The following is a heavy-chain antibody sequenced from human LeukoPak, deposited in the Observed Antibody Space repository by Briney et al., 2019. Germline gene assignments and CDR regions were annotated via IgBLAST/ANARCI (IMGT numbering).Heavy chain of an antibody. J-gene: IGHJ4*02. CDR1: GYTFTGYY. V-gene: IGHV1-2*02. CDR2: INPNSGGT. Sequence: APVKVSCKASGYTFTGYYMHRVRQAPGQGLEWMGWINPNSGGTNYAQKFQGRVTMTRDTSISTAYMELSRLRSDDTAVYYCARVQISDYGDFEIDYWGQGTLVTVSS. D-gene: IGHD4-17*01. CDR3: ARVQISDYGDFEIDY.